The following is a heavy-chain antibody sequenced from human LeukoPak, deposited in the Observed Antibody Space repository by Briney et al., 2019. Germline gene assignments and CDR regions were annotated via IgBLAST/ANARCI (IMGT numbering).Heavy chain of an antibody. V-gene: IGHV3-66*01. Sequence: PGGSLRLSCAASGFTVSNNYMSWVRQAPGKGLEWVSIIYSGGTTYYGDSVKGRFTISRDNSKNTVYLQMNSLRVDDTAVYSCAKSPYYDSSGYYYGDYWGQGTLVTVSS. J-gene: IGHJ4*02. CDR3: AKSPYYDSSGYYYGDY. CDR2: IYSGGTT. D-gene: IGHD3-22*01. CDR1: GFTVSNNY.